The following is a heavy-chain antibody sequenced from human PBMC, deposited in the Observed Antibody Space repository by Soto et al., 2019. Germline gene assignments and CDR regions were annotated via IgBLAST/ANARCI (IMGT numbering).Heavy chain of an antibody. Sequence: SETLSLTCTVSGGSISSYYWSWIRQPPGKGLEWIGYIYYSGSTNYNPSLKSRVTISVDTSKNQFSLKLSSVTAADTAVYYCARFVPAAKTFDYWGQGTLVTVS. CDR1: GGSISSYY. V-gene: IGHV4-59*01. D-gene: IGHD2-2*01. CDR2: IYYSGST. CDR3: ARFVPAAKTFDY. J-gene: IGHJ4*02.